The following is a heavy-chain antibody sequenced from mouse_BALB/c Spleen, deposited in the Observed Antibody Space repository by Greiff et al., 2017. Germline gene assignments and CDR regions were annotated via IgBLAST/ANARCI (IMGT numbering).Heavy chain of an antibody. V-gene: IGHV1-7*01. Sequence: QVQLKQSGAELAKPGASVKMSCKASGYTFTSYWMHWVKQRPGQGLEWIGYINPSTGYTEYNQKFKDKATLTADKSSSTAYMQLSSLTSEDSAVYYCARRGGKNAMDYWGQGTSVTVAS. CDR2: INPSTGYT. J-gene: IGHJ4*01. CDR3: ARRGGKNAMDY. CDR1: GYTFTSYW.